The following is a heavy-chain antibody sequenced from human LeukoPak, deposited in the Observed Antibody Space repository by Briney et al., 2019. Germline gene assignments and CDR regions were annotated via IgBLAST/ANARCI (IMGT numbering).Heavy chain of an antibody. CDR2: ISQDGSGK. Sequence: PPGGSRRLSCAASGFTLSTYGIPWVRQPPGKGLEWGAVISQDGSGKDYADSVRGRFTISRDNSKNTVHLQVNSLRDADTALYSCARDLTERKYYIAYWGQGTLVTVSS. CDR3: ARDLTERKYYIAY. V-gene: IGHV3-30*03. CDR1: GFTLSTYG. D-gene: IGHD2-8*02. J-gene: IGHJ4*02.